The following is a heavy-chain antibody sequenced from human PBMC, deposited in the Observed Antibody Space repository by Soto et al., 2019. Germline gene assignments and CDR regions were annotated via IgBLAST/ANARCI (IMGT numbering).Heavy chain of an antibody. J-gene: IGHJ4*02. Sequence: QVQLVQSGAEEKKPGASVKVSCKASGYTFTSYAMHWVRQAPGQRLEWMGWINDGNGNTKYSQKFQGRVTITRDTSASTAYMELSSRRSEDTAVYYCARSIGVVTALDYWGQGTLVTVSS. CDR3: ARSIGVVTALDY. CDR2: INDGNGNT. V-gene: IGHV1-3*05. CDR1: GYTFTSYA. D-gene: IGHD2-21*02.